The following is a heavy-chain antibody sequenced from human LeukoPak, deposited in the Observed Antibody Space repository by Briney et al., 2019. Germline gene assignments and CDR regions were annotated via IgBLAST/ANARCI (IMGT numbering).Heavy chain of an antibody. V-gene: IGHV6-1*01. CDR3: ARDSGYSSGWYHWFDP. D-gene: IGHD6-19*01. J-gene: IGHJ5*02. Sequence: SQTLSLTCAISGDSVSSNSAAWNWIRQSPSRGLEWLGRTYYRSKWYNDYAVSAKSRITINPDTSKNQFSLQLNSVTPEDTAVYYCARDSGYSSGWYHWFDPWGQGTLVTVSS. CDR1: GDSVSSNSAA. CDR2: TYYRSKWYN.